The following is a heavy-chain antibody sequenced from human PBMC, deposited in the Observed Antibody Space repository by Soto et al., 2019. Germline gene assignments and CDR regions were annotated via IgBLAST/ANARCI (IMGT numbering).Heavy chain of an antibody. Sequence: PGGSLRLSCAASGFTFSSYSMNWIRQAPGKGLEWVSSISSSSSYIYYAESVKGRFTISRDNAKNSLYLQMNSLRAEDTAVYYCARDQAGVTSSGQYYYYGMDVWGQGTTVTVSS. CDR1: GFTFSSYS. CDR3: ARDQAGVTSSGQYYYYGMDV. V-gene: IGHV3-21*01. D-gene: IGHD3-22*01. CDR2: ISSSSSYI. J-gene: IGHJ6*02.